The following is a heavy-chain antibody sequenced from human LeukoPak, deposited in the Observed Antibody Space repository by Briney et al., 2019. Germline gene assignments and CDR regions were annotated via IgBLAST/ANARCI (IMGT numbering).Heavy chain of an antibody. V-gene: IGHV3-7*01. Sequence: GGSLRLSCAASGFTFSTYWMTWVRQAPGKGLDWVGNIKQDGSETYYADSLKGRFTISRDNAKSALYLQMNSLRAEDTAVYYCASEWEHDFWGQGTLVTVSS. CDR3: ASEWEHDF. CDR2: IKQDGSET. D-gene: IGHD1-26*01. CDR1: GFTFSTYW. J-gene: IGHJ4*02.